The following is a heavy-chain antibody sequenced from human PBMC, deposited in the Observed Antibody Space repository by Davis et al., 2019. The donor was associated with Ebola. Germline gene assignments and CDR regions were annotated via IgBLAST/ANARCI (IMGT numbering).Heavy chain of an antibody. Sequence: GESLKISCAASGFTFSSYWMHWVRQAPGKGLVWVSRINSDGSSTSYADSVKGRFTISRDNAKNTLYLQMNSLRAEDTAVYYCARVVVVPAAMRGYYYYYGMDVWGKGTTVTVSS. CDR3: ARVVVVPAAMRGYYYYYGMDV. V-gene: IGHV3-74*01. CDR2: INSDGSST. D-gene: IGHD2-2*01. J-gene: IGHJ6*04. CDR1: GFTFSSYW.